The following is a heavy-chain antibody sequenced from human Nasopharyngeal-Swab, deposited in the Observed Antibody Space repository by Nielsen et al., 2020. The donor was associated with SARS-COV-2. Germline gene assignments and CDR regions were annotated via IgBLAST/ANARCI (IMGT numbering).Heavy chain of an antibody. V-gene: IGHV3-30*02. CDR3: AKLSSGPDAFDI. CDR2: IWYDGSNK. Sequence: GESLKISCAASGFTFSSYGMHWVRQAPGKGLEWVAVIWYDGSNKYYADSVKGRFTISRDNSKNTLYLQMNSLRAEDTAVYYCAKLSSGPDAFDIWGQGTMVTVSS. CDR1: GFTFSSYG. J-gene: IGHJ3*02. D-gene: IGHD3-22*01.